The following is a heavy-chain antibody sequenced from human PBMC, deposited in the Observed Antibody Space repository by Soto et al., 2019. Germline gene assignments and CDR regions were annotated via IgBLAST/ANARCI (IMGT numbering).Heavy chain of an antibody. CDR3: ARGGVDYYDSSGYYFSPYYFDY. Sequence: SETLSLTCTVSGGSISNGDYYWSWIRQSPGRGLEWIGYIYHSGSTYYNPSLKSRVTISVDRSKNQFSLKLSSVTAADTAVYYCARGGVDYYDSSGYYFSPYYFDYWGQGTLVTVSS. J-gene: IGHJ4*02. CDR1: GGSISNGDYY. CDR2: IYHSGST. V-gene: IGHV4-30-4*01. D-gene: IGHD3-22*01.